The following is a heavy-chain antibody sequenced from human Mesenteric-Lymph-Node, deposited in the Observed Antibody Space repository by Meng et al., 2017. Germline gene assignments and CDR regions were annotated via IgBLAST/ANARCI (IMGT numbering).Heavy chain of an antibody. CDR2: ISGSGSKK. CDR1: GFTFSSYE. CDR3: ARIRPGVGNSVED. D-gene: IGHD5/OR15-5a*01. V-gene: IGHV3-48*03. J-gene: IGHJ4*02. Sequence: GGSLRLSCAASGFTFSSYEMNWVRQAPGKGLEGVSFISGSGSKKYYADSVQGRFTISRDNAKSSLYLQMNSLRAEDTAVYYCARIRPGVGNSVEDWGQGTLVTVSS.